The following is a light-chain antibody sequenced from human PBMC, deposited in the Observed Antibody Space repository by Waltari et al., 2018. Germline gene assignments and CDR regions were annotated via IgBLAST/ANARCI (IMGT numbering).Light chain of an antibody. CDR2: GAS. CDR1: QSVSSSY. Sequence: EIVLTQSPGTLSLSPGERATLSCRASQSVSSSYLAWYQQKPGQAPRFLIYGASSRATGIPDRFSGSGSGTDFTLTINRLEPEDFAVYYCQQYGSSPSFGQGTKLEIK. CDR3: QQYGSSPS. J-gene: IGKJ2*01. V-gene: IGKV3-20*01.